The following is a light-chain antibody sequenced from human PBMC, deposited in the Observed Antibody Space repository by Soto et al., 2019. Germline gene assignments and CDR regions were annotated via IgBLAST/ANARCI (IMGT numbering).Light chain of an antibody. V-gene: IGKV1-39*01. CDR3: QQLYTSPWT. Sequence: HMPHCPSSLSASVCGAVTIAFRASQSITSYLNWYQQKPGKAPKLLIYAASSFQSGVPSRFSGSGSGTAFTLTISSLQPEDFATYYCQQLYTSPWTFGQGTKVDIK. CDR2: AAS. J-gene: IGKJ1*01. CDR1: QSITSY.